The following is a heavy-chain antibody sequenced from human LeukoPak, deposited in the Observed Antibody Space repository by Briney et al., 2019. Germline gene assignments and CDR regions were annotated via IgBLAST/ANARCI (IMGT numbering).Heavy chain of an antibody. V-gene: IGHV3-21*04. CDR3: AKGQIQLWTPVDY. J-gene: IGHJ4*02. CDR2: ISSSSSYI. D-gene: IGHD5-18*01. Sequence: PGGSLRLSCAASGFTFSSYSMNWVRQAPGKGLEWVSSISSSSSYIYYADSVKGRFTISRDNAKNSLYLQMNSLRAEDTALYYCAKGQIQLWTPVDYWGQGTLVTVSS. CDR1: GFTFSSYS.